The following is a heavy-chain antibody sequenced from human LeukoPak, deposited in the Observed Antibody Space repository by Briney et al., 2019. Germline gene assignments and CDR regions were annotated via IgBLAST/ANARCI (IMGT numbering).Heavy chain of an antibody. J-gene: IGHJ3*02. D-gene: IGHD3-10*01. CDR3: AKSITMVRGVILRGDAFDI. CDR1: GXTFSSYG. Sequence: GGSLRLSCAASGXTFSSYGMHWVRQAPGKGLEWVAVISYDGSNKYYADSVKGRFTISRDNSKNTLYLQMNSLRAEDTAVYYCAKSITMVRGVILRGDAFDIWGQGTMVTVSS. V-gene: IGHV3-30*18. CDR2: ISYDGSNK.